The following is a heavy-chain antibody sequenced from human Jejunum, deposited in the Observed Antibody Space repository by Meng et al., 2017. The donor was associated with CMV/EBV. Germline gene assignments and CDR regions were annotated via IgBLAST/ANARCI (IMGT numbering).Heavy chain of an antibody. Sequence: LTCSLSGDSIDMYYWTWIRQPPGKGLEWIGNIYYSGRTSYNPSLKSRVTISLDTSKNQFSLKLSSMTAADTAVYFCARDRVYYGVDVWGRGTTVTVSS. V-gene: IGHV4-59*01. CDR3: ARDRVYYGVDV. J-gene: IGHJ6*02. CDR2: IYYSGRT. CDR1: GDSIDMYY.